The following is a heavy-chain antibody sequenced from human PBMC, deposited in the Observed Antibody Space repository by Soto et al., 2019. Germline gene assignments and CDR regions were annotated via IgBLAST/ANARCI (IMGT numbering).Heavy chain of an antibody. CDR1: GYSFINYA. D-gene: IGHD2-15*01. CDR2: INAASGNT. Sequence: ASVKVSCKASGYSFINYAMFWVRQAPGQRLEWMGWINAASGNTKYSQKFQGRVTITRDTLASTAYMELSSLRSEDTAIYYCARGQGFGCTALDYWGQGALVTVSS. CDR3: ARGQGFGCTALDY. V-gene: IGHV1-3*01. J-gene: IGHJ4*02.